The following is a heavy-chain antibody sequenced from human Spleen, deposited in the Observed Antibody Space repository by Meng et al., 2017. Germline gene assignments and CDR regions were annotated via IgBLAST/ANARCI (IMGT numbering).Heavy chain of an antibody. CDR3: ATRGNPYLNC. Sequence: QGQLVQAGAEVKKPGASVKVSCDASGYTLSSDGFSWVRQAPGRGLEWLGWINVYNGKTDYALKFQDRVTMTTDTFTNTAYMELRSLRSDDTAVYYCATRGNPYLNCWGQGTLVTVSS. V-gene: IGHV1-18*01. CDR1: GYTLSSDG. CDR2: INVYNGKT. J-gene: IGHJ4*02.